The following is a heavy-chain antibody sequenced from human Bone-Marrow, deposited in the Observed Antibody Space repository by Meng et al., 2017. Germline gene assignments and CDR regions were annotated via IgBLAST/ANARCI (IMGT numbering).Heavy chain of an antibody. Sequence: VQLTQSGPGLLKPSQSLPLACAMSGDSVSSNSAAWHWIRPSPSRGLEWLGRTYYRSKWYTDYAVSVKSRITINPDTSKNQFSLQLNSVTPEDTAVYYCARGDYSSSPSFWGQGTLVTVSS. CDR3: ARGDYSSSPSF. CDR1: GDSVSSNSAA. V-gene: IGHV6-1*01. D-gene: IGHD3-22*01. CDR2: TYYRSKWYT. J-gene: IGHJ4*02.